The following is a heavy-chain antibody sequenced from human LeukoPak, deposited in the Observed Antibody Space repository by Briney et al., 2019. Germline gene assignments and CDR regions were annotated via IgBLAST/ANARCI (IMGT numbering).Heavy chain of an antibody. CDR1: GYTFTGYY. CDR3: ARVAYYYGSGSYYMNDY. Sequence: GASVKVSCKASGYTFTGYYMHWVRQAPGQGLEWMGRINPNSGGTNHAQKFQGRVTMTRDTSISTAYMELSRLRSDDTAVYYCARVAYYYGSGSYYMNDYWGQGTLVTVSS. J-gene: IGHJ4*02. V-gene: IGHV1-2*06. D-gene: IGHD3-10*01. CDR2: INPNSGGT.